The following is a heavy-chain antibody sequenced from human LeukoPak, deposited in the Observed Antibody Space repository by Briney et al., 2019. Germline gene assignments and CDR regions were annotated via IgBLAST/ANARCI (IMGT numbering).Heavy chain of an antibody. V-gene: IGHV4-34*01. Sequence: SETLSLTCAVYGGSFSGYYWSWIRQPPGKGLEWIGEINHSGSTNYNPSLKSRVTISVDTSKNQFSLKLSSVTAADTAVYYCARIQLGYCSSTSQSGPRGEWCCYYYMDAWGKGTTVTVSS. CDR2: INHSGST. J-gene: IGHJ6*03. CDR3: ARIQLGYCSSTSQSGPRGEWCCYYYMDA. CDR1: GGSFSGYY. D-gene: IGHD2-2*01.